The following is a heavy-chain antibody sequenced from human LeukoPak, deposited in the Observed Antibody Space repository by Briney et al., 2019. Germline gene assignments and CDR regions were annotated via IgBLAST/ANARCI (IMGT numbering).Heavy chain of an antibody. D-gene: IGHD3-16*02. V-gene: IGHV4-39*07. CDR2: IYYSGST. CDR3: ARQVRDDYVWGSYRYIDY. Sequence: SETLSLTCTVSGGSISSSSYYWGWIRQPPGKGLEWIGSIYYSGSTYYNPSLKSRVTISVDTSKNQFSLKLSSVTAADTAVYYCARQVRDDYVWGSYRYIDYWGQGTLVTVSS. CDR1: GGSISSSSYY. J-gene: IGHJ4*02.